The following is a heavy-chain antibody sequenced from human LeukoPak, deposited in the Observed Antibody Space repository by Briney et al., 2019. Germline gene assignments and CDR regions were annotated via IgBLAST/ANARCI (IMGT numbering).Heavy chain of an antibody. J-gene: IGHJ2*01. CDR2: VNPNTGDS. CDR3: ARASPEWGYWYFGL. CDR1: GYTFTAYF. Sequence: ASVTVSCKASGYTFTAYFIHWVRQAPGQALEWMGCVNPNTGDSRYEEKFEGRVTMTRDTSINTAYMQLSRLTSDETAVYCCARASPEWGYWYFGLWGRGSLVTVSS. D-gene: IGHD1-26*01. V-gene: IGHV1-2*02.